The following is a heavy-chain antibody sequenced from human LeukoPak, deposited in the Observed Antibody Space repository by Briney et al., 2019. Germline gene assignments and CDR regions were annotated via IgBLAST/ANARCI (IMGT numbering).Heavy chain of an antibody. CDR1: GYSISSGYY. D-gene: IGHD6-25*01. CDR3: ARRSPQRPYNWFDP. Sequence: PSETLSLTCAVSGYSISSGYYWGWIRQPPGKGLEWIGSIYHSGSTYYNPSLKSRVTISVDTSKNQFSLKLSSVTAADTAVYYCARRSPQRPYNWFDPWGQGTLVTVSS. CDR2: IYHSGST. V-gene: IGHV4-38-2*01. J-gene: IGHJ5*02.